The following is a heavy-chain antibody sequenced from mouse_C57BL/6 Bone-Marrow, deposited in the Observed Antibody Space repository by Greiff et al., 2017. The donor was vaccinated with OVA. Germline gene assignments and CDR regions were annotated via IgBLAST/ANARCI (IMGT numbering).Heavy chain of an antibody. Sequence: VQRVESGPGLVAPSQSLSITCTVSGFSLTSYGVDWVRQSPGKGLEWLGVIWGVGCTNYNSALKSRLSISKDNSKSQVFLKMTSLQTDDTAMYYCAIWYDYGFAYWGQGTLVTVSA. CDR2: IWGVGCT. V-gene: IGHV2-6*01. J-gene: IGHJ3*01. CDR3: AIWYDYGFAY. D-gene: IGHD2-4*01. CDR1: GFSLTSYG.